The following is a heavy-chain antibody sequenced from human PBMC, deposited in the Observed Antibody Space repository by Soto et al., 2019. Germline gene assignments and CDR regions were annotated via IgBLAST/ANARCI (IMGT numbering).Heavy chain of an antibody. Sequence: PGGSLRLSCAASGFSFNNHGLHWVRQAPGKGLEWLTVIWYDGSSKDYADSVKGRFTISRDNSKNTLYLQMNSLRAEDTAVYYCARDQVTSIWYSYSMDFWGKGTTVTVSS. CDR2: IWYDGSSK. D-gene: IGHD2-8*01. CDR1: GFSFNNHG. J-gene: IGHJ6*03. V-gene: IGHV3-33*01. CDR3: ARDQVTSIWYSYSMDF.